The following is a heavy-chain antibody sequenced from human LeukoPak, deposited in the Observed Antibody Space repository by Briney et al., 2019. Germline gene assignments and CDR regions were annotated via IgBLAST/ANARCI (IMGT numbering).Heavy chain of an antibody. CDR1: GFTFSSDA. J-gene: IGHJ1*01. Sequence: GGSLRLSCAASGFTFSSDAMSWVRQAPGKGLEWVANIKQDGSEIHYVDSVKGRFSISRDNAKNSLYLQMNSLRVEDTAIYYCARDRYCSVWGQGALVTVSS. D-gene: IGHD2-15*01. CDR2: IKQDGSEI. CDR3: ARDRYCSV. V-gene: IGHV3-7*01.